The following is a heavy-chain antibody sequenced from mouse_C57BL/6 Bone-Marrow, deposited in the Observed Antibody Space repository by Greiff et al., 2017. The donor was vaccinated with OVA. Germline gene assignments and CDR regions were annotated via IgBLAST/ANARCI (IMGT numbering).Heavy chain of an antibody. V-gene: IGHV1-72*01. CDR2: IDPNSGGT. Sequence: QQSCKASGYTFTSYWMHWVKQRPGRGLEWIGRIDPNSGGTKYNEKFKSKATLTVDKPSSTAYMQLSSLTSEDSAVYYCARGRWLLRRFAYWGQGTLVTVSA. CDR1: GYTFTSYW. D-gene: IGHD2-3*01. J-gene: IGHJ3*01. CDR3: ARGRWLLRRFAY.